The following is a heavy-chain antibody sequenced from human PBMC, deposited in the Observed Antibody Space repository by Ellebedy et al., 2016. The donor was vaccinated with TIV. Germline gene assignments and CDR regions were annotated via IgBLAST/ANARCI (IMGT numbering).Heavy chain of an antibody. D-gene: IGHD3-16*01. CDR2: IYHGALT. J-gene: IGHJ5*02. CDR3: ASDGGAQYNWFDP. CDR1: GGSITSSAYY. Sequence: MPSETLSLTCTVSGGSITSSAYYRGWIRQPPGKGLEWIGSIYHGALTYYNPSLKSRVTISIDTSKNQFFLRLNSVTAADTAVYYCASDGGAQYNWFDPWGQGTLVTVSS. V-gene: IGHV4-39*07.